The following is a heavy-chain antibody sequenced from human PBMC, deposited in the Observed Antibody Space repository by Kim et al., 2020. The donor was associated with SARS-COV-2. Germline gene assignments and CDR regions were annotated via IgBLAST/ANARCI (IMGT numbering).Heavy chain of an antibody. Sequence: GGSLRLSCVGSGFSFSSHAMHWVRQAPGKGLEWVAHIPYDGSNQYYPDSVKGRFSISRDNSKNTLYLQMNSLRAEDTAMYYFMAEIGGREFHNWGQGTLVTVSS. J-gene: IGHJ4*02. CDR1: GFSFSSHA. CDR2: IPYDGSNQ. D-gene: IGHD2-15*01. CDR3: MAEIGGREFHN. V-gene: IGHV3-30*04.